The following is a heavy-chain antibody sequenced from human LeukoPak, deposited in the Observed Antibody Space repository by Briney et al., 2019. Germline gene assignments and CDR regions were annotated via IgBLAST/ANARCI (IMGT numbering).Heavy chain of an antibody. CDR1: GFTFRSFA. CDR3: AKSNGQWLANNWFDP. CDR2: ISYDGSNK. J-gene: IGHJ5*02. D-gene: IGHD6-19*01. Sequence: GRSLRLSCAASGFTFRSFAMHWVRQAPGKGLEWVAVISYDGSNKYYADSVKGRFTSSRDNSKNTLYLQMNSLRAEDTAVYYCAKSNGQWLANNWFDPWGQGTLVTVSS. V-gene: IGHV3-30*18.